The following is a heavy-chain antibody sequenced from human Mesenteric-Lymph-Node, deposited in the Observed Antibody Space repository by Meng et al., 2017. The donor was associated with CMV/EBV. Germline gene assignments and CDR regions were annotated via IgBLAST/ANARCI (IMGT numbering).Heavy chain of an antibody. CDR3: SWGDL. CDR1: ELAFSRYD. D-gene: IGHD3-16*01. V-gene: IGHV3-30*02. CDR2: IRNDGSNK. Sequence: GSLRRSCAASELAFSRYDMHWVRQAPGKGLGWVAFIRNDGSNKYYADSVKGRFTISRDNSKSTLYLQMNSLRVEDTAVYYCSWGDLWGQGTLVTVSS. J-gene: IGHJ5*02.